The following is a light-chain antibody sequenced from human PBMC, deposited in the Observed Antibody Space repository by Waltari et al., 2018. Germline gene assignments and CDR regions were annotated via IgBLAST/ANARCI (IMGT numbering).Light chain of an antibody. CDR1: KSISSY. Sequence: DIQMTQSPSSLSASVGDRVTITCRENKSISSYLNWYQQKPGKAPKRMIYVASSLQSGVPSKFSGSGSWTDFTLTINHLQPEDFGTYYCQQSSSTPPFTFGPGTKVDIK. J-gene: IGKJ3*01. V-gene: IGKV1-39*01. CDR2: VAS. CDR3: QQSSSTPPFT.